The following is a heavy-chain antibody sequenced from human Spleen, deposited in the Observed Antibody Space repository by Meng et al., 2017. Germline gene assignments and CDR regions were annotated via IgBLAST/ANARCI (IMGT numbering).Heavy chain of an antibody. CDR2: IYHSGST. J-gene: IGHJ4*02. CDR3: ASYNSGWPQFDS. Sequence: QVPLQASGPGLVKPSGTLSLPCAGSGGSISTTKWWNWVRQTPGKGLEWVGEIYHSGSTNYNPSLKSRVTMSVDKSKNQFSLKLTSVTAADTAVYYCASYNSGWPQFDSWGQGILVTVSS. D-gene: IGHD6-19*01. CDR1: GGSISTTKW. V-gene: IGHV4-4*02.